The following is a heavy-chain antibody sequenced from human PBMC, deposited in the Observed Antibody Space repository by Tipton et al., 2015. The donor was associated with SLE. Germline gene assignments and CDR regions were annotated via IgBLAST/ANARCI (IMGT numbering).Heavy chain of an antibody. CDR3: ARGRRWLQSYYFDY. CDR2: INHSGST. J-gene: IGHJ4*02. Sequence: TLSLTCAAYGGSFSGYYWSWIRQPPGKGLEWIGEINHSGSTNYNPSLKSRVTISVDTSKNQFSLKLSSVTAADTAVYYCARGRRWLQSYYFDYWGQGTLVTVSS. CDR1: GGSFSGYY. V-gene: IGHV4-34*01. D-gene: IGHD5-24*01.